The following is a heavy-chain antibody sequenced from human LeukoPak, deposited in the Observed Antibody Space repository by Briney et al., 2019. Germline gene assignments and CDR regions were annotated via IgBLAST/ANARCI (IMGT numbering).Heavy chain of an antibody. V-gene: IGHV4-39*07. Sequence: SETLSLTCSVSGGSISSSNYYWGWIRQPPGKGLEWIGNIYYSGSTYYNPSLKSRVNISVDTSKNQFSLKLSSVTAADTAVYYCARVQESQIDYYFDYWGQGTLVTVSS. CDR3: ARVQESQIDYYFDY. D-gene: IGHD3-9*01. J-gene: IGHJ4*02. CDR1: GGSISSSNYY. CDR2: IYYSGST.